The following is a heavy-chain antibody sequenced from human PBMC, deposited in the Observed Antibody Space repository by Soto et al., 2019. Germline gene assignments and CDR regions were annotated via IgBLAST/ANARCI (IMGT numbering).Heavy chain of an antibody. CDR3: ARERRSTGYFDY. Sequence: GGSLRLSCAASGFTFSSYAMSWVRQAPGKGLEWVSAISGSGDKTYYTDSVRGRFTISRDNSRNTLYLQMNGLRAEDTAVYYCARERRSTGYFDYWGQGTLVTVSS. CDR1: GFTFSSYA. CDR2: ISGSGDKT. D-gene: IGHD2-8*02. V-gene: IGHV3-23*01. J-gene: IGHJ4*02.